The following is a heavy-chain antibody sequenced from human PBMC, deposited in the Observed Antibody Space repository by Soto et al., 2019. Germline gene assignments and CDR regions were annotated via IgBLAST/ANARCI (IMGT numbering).Heavy chain of an antibody. CDR3: ARVQGSGSSPYYYYGMDV. Sequence: SETLSLTCTVSGGSISSYYWSWIRQPPGKGLEWIGYIYYSGSTNYNPSLKGRVTISVDTSKNQFSLKLSSVTAADTAVYYCARVQGSGSSPYYYYGMDVWGQGTTVTVSS. CDR2: IYYSGST. V-gene: IGHV4-59*01. D-gene: IGHD3-10*01. CDR1: GGSISSYY. J-gene: IGHJ6*02.